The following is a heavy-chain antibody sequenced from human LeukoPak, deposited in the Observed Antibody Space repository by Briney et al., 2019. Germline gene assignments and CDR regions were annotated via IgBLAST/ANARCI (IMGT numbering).Heavy chain of an antibody. Sequence: PGGSLRLSCAASGFTCSSYSLNWIRQAPGKGLEWVSSISISSSSIYYVDSVKGRFTISRDNAKNSLYLQMNSLRAEDTAVYYCATAAAGRIDYWGQGTLVTVSS. V-gene: IGHV3-21*01. D-gene: IGHD6-13*01. J-gene: IGHJ4*02. CDR2: ISISSSSI. CDR1: GFTCSSYS. CDR3: ATAAAGRIDY.